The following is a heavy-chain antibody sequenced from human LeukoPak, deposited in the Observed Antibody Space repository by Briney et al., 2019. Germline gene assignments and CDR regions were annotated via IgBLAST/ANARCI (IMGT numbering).Heavy chain of an antibody. V-gene: IGHV1-2*04. CDR2: INPNSGGT. CDR1: GYTFTGYY. J-gene: IGHJ3*02. Sequence: APVKVSCKASGYTFTGYYMHWVRQAPGQGFEWMGWINPNSGGTNYAQKFQGWVTMTRDTSISTAYMELSRLRSDDTAVYYCASSGGSYDAFDIWGQGTMVTVSS. CDR3: ASSGGSYDAFDI. D-gene: IGHD2-15*01.